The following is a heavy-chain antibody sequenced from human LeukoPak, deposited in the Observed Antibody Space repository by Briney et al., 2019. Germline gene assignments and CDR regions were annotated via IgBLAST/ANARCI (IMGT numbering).Heavy chain of an antibody. D-gene: IGHD3/OR15-3a*01. CDR1: GLTFSSYS. Sequence: GGSLRLSCAASGLTFSSYSMNWVRQAPGKGLAWVSSISSSSSYIYYADSVKGRFTISRDNAKNSLYLQMNSLRAEDTAVYYCARDWDWLLYDYWGRGTLVTVSS. J-gene: IGHJ4*02. CDR2: ISSSSSYI. CDR3: ARDWDWLLYDY. V-gene: IGHV3-21*01.